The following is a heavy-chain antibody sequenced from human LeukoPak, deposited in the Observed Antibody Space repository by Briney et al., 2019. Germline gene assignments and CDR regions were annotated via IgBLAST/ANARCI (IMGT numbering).Heavy chain of an antibody. J-gene: IGHJ5*02. CDR2: IDWDDDK. CDR3: ARMPPPPADCSGGSCYQGWFDP. Sequence: SGPALVKPTQTLTLTCTFSGFSLSTSGMRVSWIRQPPGKALEWLARIDWDDDKFYSTSLKTRLTISKDTSKNQVVLTMTNMDPVATAPYYRARMPPPPADCSGGSCYQGWFDPWGQGTLVTVSS. CDR1: GFSLSTSGMR. D-gene: IGHD2-15*01. V-gene: IGHV2-70*04.